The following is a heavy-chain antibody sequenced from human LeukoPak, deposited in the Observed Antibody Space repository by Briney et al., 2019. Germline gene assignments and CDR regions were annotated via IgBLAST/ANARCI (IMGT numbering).Heavy chain of an antibody. J-gene: IGHJ4*02. CDR2: IKEDGSGK. CDR1: GVTFSTYW. Sequence: GSLRPSCAASGVTFSTYWMRWVRQATGKGVEWVANIKEDGSGKYYVDSVKGRFTISRDNANNLVYLQMNSLRAEDTAVYYCARGGTRRHDHWGQGTLVTVSS. D-gene: IGHD1-26*01. V-gene: IGHV3-7*01. CDR3: ARGGTRRHDH.